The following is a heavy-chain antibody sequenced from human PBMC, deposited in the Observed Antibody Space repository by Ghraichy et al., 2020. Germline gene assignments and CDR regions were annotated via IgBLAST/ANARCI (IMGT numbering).Heavy chain of an antibody. CDR2: AHSSGSA. Sequence: LRLSCTVSGGSFTTYYWSWIRQPPGKGLHWIGYAHSSGSAYYNRSLKSRVTISVDTSQNQFYPRVTSLTAADTAVYYCARRHGYSGCMDYWGQGTLVSVAS. J-gene: IGHJ4*02. V-gene: IGHV4-59*01. D-gene: IGHD5-12*01. CDR1: GGSFTTYY. CDR3: ARRHGYSGCMDY.